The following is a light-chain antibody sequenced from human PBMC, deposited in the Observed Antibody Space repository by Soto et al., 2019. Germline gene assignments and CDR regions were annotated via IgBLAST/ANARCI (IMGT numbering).Light chain of an antibody. CDR1: SSDVGSYDY. CDR2: NVN. Sequence: QSVLIQPPSVSGSPGQSVTISCTGTSSDVGSYDYVSWYQQHPGTVPKPMIYNVNTQPSGVPDRFSGSKSGNTASLTISGLQAEDEADYYCSSYTTSANYVFGTGTRSPS. CDR3: SSYTTSANYV. V-gene: IGLV2-18*02. J-gene: IGLJ1*01.